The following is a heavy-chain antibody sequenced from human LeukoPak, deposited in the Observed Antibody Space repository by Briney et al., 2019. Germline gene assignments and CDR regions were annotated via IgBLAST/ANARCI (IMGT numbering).Heavy chain of an antibody. D-gene: IGHD2-21*01. CDR1: GFTFSSYS. V-gene: IGHV3-21*01. CDR3: ARIDWYNWFDP. J-gene: IGHJ5*02. CDR2: ISSSSSSYI. Sequence: GGSLRLSCAASGFTFSSYSMNWVRQAPGKGLEWVSSISSSSSSYIYYADSVKGRFTISRDNARNSLYLQMNSLRAEDTAVYYCARIDWYNWFDPWGQGTLVTVSS.